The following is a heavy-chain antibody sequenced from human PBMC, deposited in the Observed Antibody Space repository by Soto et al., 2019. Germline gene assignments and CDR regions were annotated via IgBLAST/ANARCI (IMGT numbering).Heavy chain of an antibody. CDR1: GYTFTSYG. D-gene: IGHD5-12*01. CDR3: ARVLVRDGYNDY. V-gene: IGHV1-18*01. CDR2: ISAYNGNT. J-gene: IGHJ4*02. Sequence: ASVKVSCKASGYTFTSYGISWVRQAPGQGLEWMGWISAYNGNTNYAQKLQGRVTMTTDTSTSTVYMELSSLRSEDTAVYYCARVLVRDGYNDYWGQGTLVTVSS.